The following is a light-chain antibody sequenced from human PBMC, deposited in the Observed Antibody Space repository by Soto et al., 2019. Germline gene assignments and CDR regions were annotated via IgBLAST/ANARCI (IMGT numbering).Light chain of an antibody. CDR3: SSYAGSNNLL. CDR2: EVT. V-gene: IGLV2-8*01. CDR1: SSDVGTYND. J-gene: IGLJ2*01. Sequence: QSALTQPPSASGSPGQSVTISCTGTSSDVGTYNDVSWYQQHPGKAPKLMIYEVTKRPSGVPDRFSGSKSGNTASLSVSGLQAEDEADYCCSSYAGSNNLLFGGGTKLTVL.